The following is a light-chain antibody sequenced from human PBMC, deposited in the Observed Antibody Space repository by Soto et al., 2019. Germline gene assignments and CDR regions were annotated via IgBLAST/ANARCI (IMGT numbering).Light chain of an antibody. CDR3: QQAHTFPWT. J-gene: IGKJ1*01. CDR2: AAS. V-gene: IGKV1-12*01. CDR1: QDISTR. Sequence: DIQLTQSPSSVSASVGDRVTITCRASQDISTRLAWYQQKPGTAPKLLIYAASTSGSGVPSRFSGSGSGTDFSLTVSSLQSGDFATYFCQQAHTFPWTFGQGTKVDIK.